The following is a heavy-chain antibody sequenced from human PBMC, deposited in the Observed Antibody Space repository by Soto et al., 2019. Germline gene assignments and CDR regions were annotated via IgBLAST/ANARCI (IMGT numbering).Heavy chain of an antibody. CDR1: GYTFTSYG. V-gene: IGHV1-18*01. CDR3: ATTVVPAAIWWFDP. CDR2: ISAYNGNT. J-gene: IGHJ5*02. Sequence: GASVKVSCKASGYTFTSYGISWVRQAPGQGLEWMGWISAYNGNTNYAQKLQGRVTMTTDTSTSTAYMELRSLRSYDTAVYYCATTVVPAAIWWFDPWGQGTLVTVSS. D-gene: IGHD2-2*01.